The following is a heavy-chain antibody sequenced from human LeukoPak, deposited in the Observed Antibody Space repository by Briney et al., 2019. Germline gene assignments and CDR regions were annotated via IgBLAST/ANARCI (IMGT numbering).Heavy chain of an antibody. V-gene: IGHV3-48*03. CDR2: ISSSGSTI. CDR3: ARPSIAVADLDY. CDR1: GFTFSSYE. Sequence: PGGSLRLSCAASGFTFSSYEMNWVRQAPGKGLEWVSYISSSGSTIYYADPVKGRFTISRDNAKNSLYLQMNSLRAEDTAVYYCARPSIAVADLDYWGQGTLVTVSS. D-gene: IGHD6-19*01. J-gene: IGHJ4*02.